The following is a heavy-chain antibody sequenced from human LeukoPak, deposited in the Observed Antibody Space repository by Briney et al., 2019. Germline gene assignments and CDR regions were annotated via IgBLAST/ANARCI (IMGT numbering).Heavy chain of an antibody. Sequence: GGSLRLSCAASGFTFSSYAMHWVRQAPGKGLQYVSAISSNGGNTYYANSVNGRFTISRDNSKNTLYLQLGSLREDDMAVYYCARDRGSITIFGVGDAMDVWGQGTTVTVSS. CDR2: ISSNGGNT. J-gene: IGHJ6*02. CDR1: GFTFSSYA. V-gene: IGHV3-64*01. CDR3: ARDRGSITIFGVGDAMDV. D-gene: IGHD3-3*01.